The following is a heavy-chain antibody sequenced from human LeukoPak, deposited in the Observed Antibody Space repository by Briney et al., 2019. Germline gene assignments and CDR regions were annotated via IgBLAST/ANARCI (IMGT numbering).Heavy chain of an antibody. Sequence: GASVKVSCKASGYTFTSYDINWVRQATGQGLEWMGWINPNSGGTNYAQKFQGRVTMTRDTSISTAYMELSRLRSDDTAVYYCARVGYSRAPGTLDPWGQGTLVTVSS. CDR2: INPNSGGT. D-gene: IGHD1-14*01. V-gene: IGHV1-2*02. CDR3: ARVGYSRAPGTLDP. CDR1: GYTFTSYD. J-gene: IGHJ5*02.